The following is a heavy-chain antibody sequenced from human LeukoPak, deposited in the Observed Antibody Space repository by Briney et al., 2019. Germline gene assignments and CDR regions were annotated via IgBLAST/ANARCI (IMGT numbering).Heavy chain of an antibody. CDR1: GFTFSSYS. V-gene: IGHV3-21*01. D-gene: IGHD5-24*01. CDR2: ISSSSSYI. J-gene: IGHJ4*02. Sequence: GGSLRLSCAASGFTFSSYSMNWVRQAPGKGLEWVSSISSSSSYIYYADSVKGRFTISRDNAKNSLYLQMNSLRAEDTAVYYCARGMSRDGYKYRADYWGQGTLVTVSS. CDR3: ARGMSRDGYKYRADY.